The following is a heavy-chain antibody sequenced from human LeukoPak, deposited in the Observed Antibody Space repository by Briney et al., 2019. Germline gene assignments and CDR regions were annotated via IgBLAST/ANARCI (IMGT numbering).Heavy chain of an antibody. V-gene: IGHV4-34*01. J-gene: IGHJ6*03. CDR1: GGSFSGYY. CDR2: INHSGST. Sequence: SETLSLTCAVYGGSFSGYYWSWIRQPPGKGLEWIGEINHSGSTNYNPSLKSRVTISVDTSKNQFSLKLSSVTAADTAVYYCARDPGFMVRGSRRGYDDYYYYMDVRGKGTTVTISS. CDR3: ARDPGFMVRGSRRGYDDYYYYMDV. D-gene: IGHD3-10*01.